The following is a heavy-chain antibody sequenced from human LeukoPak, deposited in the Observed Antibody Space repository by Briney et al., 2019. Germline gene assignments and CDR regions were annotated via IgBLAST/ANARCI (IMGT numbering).Heavy chain of an antibody. J-gene: IGHJ4*02. CDR3: ARGYGSGEQFHFDF. CDR2: SNPSGGST. V-gene: IGHV1-46*01. CDR1: GYTFTSYG. D-gene: IGHD3-10*01. Sequence: ASVKVSCKASGYTFTSYGISWVRQAPGQGLEWMGRSNPSGGSTRYAQKFQGRVTMTRDTSTSTVYMELSSLRSEDTAVYFCARGYGSGEQFHFDFWGQGTLVTVSS.